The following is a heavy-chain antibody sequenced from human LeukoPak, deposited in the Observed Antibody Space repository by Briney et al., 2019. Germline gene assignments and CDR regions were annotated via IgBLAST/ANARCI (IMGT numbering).Heavy chain of an antibody. V-gene: IGHV3-23*01. Sequence: PGGSLRLSCAASGFTFSDYYMSWIRQAPGKGLAGVSAISGSGGSTYYADSVKGRFTISRDNSKNTLYLQMNSLRAEDTAAYYCAKCVSATRSSKRNYYMDVWGKGTTVTISS. D-gene: IGHD5/OR15-5a*01. CDR1: GFTFSDYY. CDR3: AKCVSATRSSKRNYYMDV. J-gene: IGHJ6*03. CDR2: ISGSGGST.